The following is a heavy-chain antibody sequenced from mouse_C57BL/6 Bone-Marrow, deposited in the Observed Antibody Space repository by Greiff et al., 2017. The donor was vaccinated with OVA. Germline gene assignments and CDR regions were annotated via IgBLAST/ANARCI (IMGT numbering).Heavy chain of an antibody. J-gene: IGHJ3*01. CDR3: TRPRLPSSLRSFAY. V-gene: IGHV1-5*01. D-gene: IGHD1-1*01. Sequence: EVQLQQSGTVLARPGASVKMSCKTSGYTFTSYWMHWVKQRPGQGLEWIGAIYPGNSDTSYNQKFKGKAKLTAVTSASTAYMELSSLTNEDSAVYYCTRPRLPSSLRSFAYWGQGTLVTVSA. CDR2: IYPGNSDT. CDR1: GYTFTSYW.